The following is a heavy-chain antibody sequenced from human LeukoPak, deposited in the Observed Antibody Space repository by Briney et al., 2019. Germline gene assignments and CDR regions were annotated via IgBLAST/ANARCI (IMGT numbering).Heavy chain of an antibody. D-gene: IGHD3-10*01. CDR3: ARLLAPRGLPSKGAYYGSGTPSAHYYYYGMDV. Sequence: PSQTLSLTCAVSGGSISSGGYSWSWIRQPPGKGLEWIGYIYHSGSTYYNPSLKSPITISVDRSKNQFSLKLSSVTAADTAVYYCARLLAPRGLPSKGAYYGSGTPSAHYYYYGMDVWGQGTTVTVSS. V-gene: IGHV4-30-2*01. J-gene: IGHJ6*02. CDR2: IYHSGST. CDR1: GGSISSGGYS.